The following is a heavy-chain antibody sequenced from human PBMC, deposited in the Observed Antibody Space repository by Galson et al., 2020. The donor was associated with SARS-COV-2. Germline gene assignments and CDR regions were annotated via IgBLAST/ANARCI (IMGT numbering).Heavy chain of an antibody. D-gene: IGHD6-19*01. CDR2: ISKDGTKT. Sequence: GGSLRLSCAASGFTFSGYAMHWVRQAPGKRLEWVAVISKDGTKTNYADSVKGRFTISRDNSNNRLYVQMTSLRTEDTAGYRCVREGPSRSGGWYDVFDYWGRGTLVTVSS. J-gene: IGHJ4*02. V-gene: IGHV3-30*04. CDR3: VREGPSRSGGWYDVFDY. CDR1: GFTFSGYA.